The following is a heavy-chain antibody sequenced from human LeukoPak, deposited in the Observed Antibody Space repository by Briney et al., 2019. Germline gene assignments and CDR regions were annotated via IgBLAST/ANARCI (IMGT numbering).Heavy chain of an antibody. CDR3: ARDEGTAYNWNKGRFDY. CDR2: ISYDGSNK. V-gene: IGHV3-30-3*01. CDR1: GFTFSSYA. J-gene: IGHJ4*02. Sequence: GGSLRLSCAASGFTFSSYAMHWVRQAPGKGLEWVAVISYDGSNKYYADSVKGRFTISRDNSKNTLYLQMNSLRAEDTAVYYCARDEGTAYNWNKGRFDYWGQGTLVTVSS. D-gene: IGHD1-1*01.